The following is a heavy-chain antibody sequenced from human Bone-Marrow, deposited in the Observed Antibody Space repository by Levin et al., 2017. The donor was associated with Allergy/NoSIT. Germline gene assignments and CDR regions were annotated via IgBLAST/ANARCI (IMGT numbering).Heavy chain of an antibody. CDR3: AKAKWEPSSLDGFDV. D-gene: IGHD1-26*01. CDR1: GFTFDDYA. CDR2: ITWNSRRL. Sequence: PGGSLRLSCTTAGFTFDDYALHWVRQAPGKGLEWLAGITWNSRRLDYAESVRGRFTISRDNAKNPLYLQMDSLRSADTALSFCAKAKWEPSSLDGFDVWDQGTMVTVSS. J-gene: IGHJ3*01. V-gene: IGHV3-9*01.